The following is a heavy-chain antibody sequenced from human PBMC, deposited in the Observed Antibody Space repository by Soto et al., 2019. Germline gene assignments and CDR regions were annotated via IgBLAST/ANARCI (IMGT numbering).Heavy chain of an antibody. V-gene: IGHV1-18*01. CDR3: ARDLGQWLSPIVFDAFDI. CDR2: ISAYNGNT. Sequence: GASVKVSCKASGYTFTSYGISWVRQAPGQGLEWMGWISAYNGNTNYAQKLQGRVTMTTDTSTSTAYMELRSLRSDDTAVYYCARDLGQWLSPIVFDAFDIWGQGTMVTVSS. J-gene: IGHJ3*02. D-gene: IGHD6-19*01. CDR1: GYTFTSYG.